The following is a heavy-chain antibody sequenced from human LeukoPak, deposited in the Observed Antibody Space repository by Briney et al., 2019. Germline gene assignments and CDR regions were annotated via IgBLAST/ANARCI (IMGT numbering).Heavy chain of an antibody. D-gene: IGHD3-9*01. CDR3: AKDPNYDIGGMDV. V-gene: IGHV3-9*01. CDR2: ISWNSGSI. CDR1: GFTFDDYA. J-gene: IGHJ6*02. Sequence: GRSLRLSCAASGFTFDDYAMHWVRQAPGKGLEWVSGISWNSGSIGYADSVKGRFTISRDNAKNSLYLQMNSLRAEDTALYYCAKDPNYDIGGMDVWGQGTTVTVSS.